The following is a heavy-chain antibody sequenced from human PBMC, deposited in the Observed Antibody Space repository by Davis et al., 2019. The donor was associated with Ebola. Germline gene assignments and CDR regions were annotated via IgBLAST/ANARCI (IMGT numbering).Heavy chain of an antibody. Sequence: GESLKISCAASGFTFDESNMHWVRQAPGKGLEWVSYISGSGDVIYYADSVKGRFTISRDNAKNSQFLQMDSLRAEDTAVYYCATAPFYSTRTFSLDYWGRGTLVTVSA. D-gene: IGHD2/OR15-2a*01. CDR1: GFTFDESN. CDR2: ISGSGDVI. J-gene: IGHJ4*02. CDR3: ATAPFYSTRTFSLDY. V-gene: IGHV3-48*03.